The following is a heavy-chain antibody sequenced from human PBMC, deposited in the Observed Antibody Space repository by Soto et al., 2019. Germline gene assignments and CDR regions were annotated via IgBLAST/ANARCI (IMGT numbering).Heavy chain of an antibody. CDR1: GGTFSSYA. V-gene: IGHV1-69*13. D-gene: IGHD1-7*01. CDR2: IIPIFGTA. J-gene: IGHJ6*02. CDR3: ARPRITGTTFYYYGMDV. Sequence: SVKVSCKASGGTFSSYAISWVRQAPGQGLEWMGGIIPIFGTANYAQKFQGRVTITADESTSTAYMELSSLRSEDTAVYYCARPRITGTTFYYYGMDVWGQGTTVTVSS.